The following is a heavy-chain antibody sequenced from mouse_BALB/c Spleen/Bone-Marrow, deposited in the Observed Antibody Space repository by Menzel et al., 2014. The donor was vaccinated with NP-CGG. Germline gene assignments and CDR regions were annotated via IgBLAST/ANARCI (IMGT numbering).Heavy chain of an antibody. CDR3: ARSPGEVNY. V-gene: IGHV14-3*02. J-gene: IGHJ3*01. D-gene: IGHD1-3*01. CDR2: IYPANGNT. CDR1: GFNIIYAY. Sequence: EVQLQQSGAELVKPGASVKLSCTASGFNIIYAYIHWVKRRPEQGLEWIGRIYPANGNTNYDPKFQGKATIIADTSSDTAYLHLNSLTSEDTAVYYCARSPGEVNYWGQGTLVTVSA.